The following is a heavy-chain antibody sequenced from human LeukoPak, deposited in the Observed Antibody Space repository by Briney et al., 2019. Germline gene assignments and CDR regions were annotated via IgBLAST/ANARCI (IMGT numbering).Heavy chain of an antibody. CDR2: IYYSGST. J-gene: IGHJ4*02. Sequence: SETLSLTCTVSGGSISSSSYYWGWIRQPPGKGLEWIGSIYYSGSTYYNPSLKSRVTISVDTSKNQFSLKLSSVTAADTAVYYCGRGMTRWLQFRPLDYWGQGTLVTVSS. CDR1: GGSISSSSYY. CDR3: GRGMTRWLQFRPLDY. D-gene: IGHD5-24*01. V-gene: IGHV4-39*01.